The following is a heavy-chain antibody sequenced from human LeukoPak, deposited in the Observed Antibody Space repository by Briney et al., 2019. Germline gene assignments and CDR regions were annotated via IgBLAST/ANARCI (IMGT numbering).Heavy chain of an antibody. Sequence: ETLSXXCAVYGGSFSGYYWSWIRQPPGKGLEWIGSIDGSGSSYYNPSLKSRVTISVDKSRNQFSLKMNSVTAADTAVYYCGXVXXXXSGDRCYSRWFDPWGQGTLVIVSS. CDR3: GXVXXXXSGDRCYSRWFDP. J-gene: IGHJ5*02. V-gene: IGHV4-34*01. CDR1: GGSFSGYY. CDR2: IDGSGSS. D-gene: IGHD2-15*01.